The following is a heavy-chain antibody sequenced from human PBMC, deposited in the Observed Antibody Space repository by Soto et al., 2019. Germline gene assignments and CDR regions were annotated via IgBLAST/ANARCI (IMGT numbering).Heavy chain of an antibody. D-gene: IGHD2-2*01. Sequence: PSETLSLTCAVSGDSISSPNCWSWVRQPPGKGLEWIGEIYHSGSTNYNPSLKSRVTISVDKSKNQFSLKLSSVTAADTAVYYCARFPIIVLVPAAHTWGQGTLVTVSS. J-gene: IGHJ5*02. V-gene: IGHV4-4*02. CDR3: ARFPIIVLVPAAHT. CDR1: GDSISSPNC. CDR2: IYHSGST.